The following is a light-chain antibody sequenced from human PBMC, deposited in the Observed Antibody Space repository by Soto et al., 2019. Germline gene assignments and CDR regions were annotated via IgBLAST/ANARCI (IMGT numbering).Light chain of an antibody. V-gene: IGKV3-20*01. CDR2: GAS. Sequence: EIVLTQSPGTLSLSPGERATLSCKASQSVSSSYLAWYQQKPDQAPRIIIYGASNKATGILDRFSGSGSGTDFTLTISRLEPEDFAVYYCQQYGSSSWTFGQGTKVDIK. J-gene: IGKJ1*01. CDR1: QSVSSSY. CDR3: QQYGSSSWT.